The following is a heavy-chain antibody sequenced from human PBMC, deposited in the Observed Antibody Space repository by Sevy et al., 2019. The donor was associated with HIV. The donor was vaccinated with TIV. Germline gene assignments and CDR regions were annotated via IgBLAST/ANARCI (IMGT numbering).Heavy chain of an antibody. CDR2: ISYDGSNK. CDR1: GFTFSSYA. V-gene: IGHV3-30-3*01. D-gene: IGHD3-22*01. J-gene: IGHJ4*02. CDR3: ARDRGAYDSSGYDY. Sequence: GGCLRLSCAASGFTFSSYAMHWVRQAPGKGLEWVAVISYDGSNKYYADSVKGRFTISRDNSKNTLYLQMNSLRAEDTAVYYCARDRGAYDSSGYDYWGQGTLVTVSS.